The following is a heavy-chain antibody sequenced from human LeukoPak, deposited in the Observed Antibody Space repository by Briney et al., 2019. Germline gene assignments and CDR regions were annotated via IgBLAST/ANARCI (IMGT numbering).Heavy chain of an antibody. CDR3: VRGELGDFDN. J-gene: IGHJ4*02. V-gene: IGHV4-38-2*02. D-gene: IGHD7-27*01. Sequence: PSETLSLTCTVSGYSISRSYLWGWVRQPPGKAPEWIGSTSHDGSPYQNPSLKSRVTISIDTSKNQFSLKMTSLTAADTAVYYCVRGELGDFDNWGQGILVTVSS. CDR1: GYSISRSYL. CDR2: TSHDGSP.